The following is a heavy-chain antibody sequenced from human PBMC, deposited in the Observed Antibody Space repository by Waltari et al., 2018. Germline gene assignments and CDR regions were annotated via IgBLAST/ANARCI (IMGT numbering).Heavy chain of an antibody. CDR3: AKPSLDY. CDR1: GLTFTSYD. J-gene: IGHJ4*02. V-gene: IGHV3-23*01. CDR2: ISGSGGST. Sequence: EVQLLESGGGLLQPGGSLRLSCQASGLTFTSYDMNWVRQAPGKGLEGVSGISGSGGSTYYADSVKGRFTISRDNSKNTLYLQMNSLRAEDTAVYYCAKPSLDYWGQGTLVTVSS.